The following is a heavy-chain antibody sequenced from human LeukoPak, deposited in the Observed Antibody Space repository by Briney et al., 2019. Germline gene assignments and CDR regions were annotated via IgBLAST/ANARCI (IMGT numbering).Heavy chain of an antibody. J-gene: IGHJ1*01. Sequence: SETLSLTCTVSGGSISSSSYYWGWIRQPPGKGLEWIGSIYYSGSTYYNPSLKSRVTISVDTSKNQFSLKLSSVTAADTAVYYCARDSGDSSGSHWGQGTLVTVSS. CDR1: GGSISSSSYY. CDR2: IYYSGST. D-gene: IGHD3-22*01. CDR3: ARDSGDSSGSH. V-gene: IGHV4-39*02.